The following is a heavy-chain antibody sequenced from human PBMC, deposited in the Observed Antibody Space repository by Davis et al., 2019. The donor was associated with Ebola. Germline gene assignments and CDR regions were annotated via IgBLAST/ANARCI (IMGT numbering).Heavy chain of an antibody. V-gene: IGHV4-30-2*01. CDR1: GGSISSGGYS. Sequence: SETLSLTCAVSGGSISSGGYSWSWIQQPPGKGLEWIGYIYHSGNTYYYTSLKSRVTISVDTYKNQFSLKLTSVTAADTAVYYCARSMLRGVLGHYYGMDVWGQGTTVTVSS. J-gene: IGHJ6*02. CDR2: IYHSGNT. D-gene: IGHD3-10*01. CDR3: ARSMLRGVLGHYYGMDV.